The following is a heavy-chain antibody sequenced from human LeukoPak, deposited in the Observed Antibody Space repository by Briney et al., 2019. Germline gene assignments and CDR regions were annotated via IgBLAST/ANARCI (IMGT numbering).Heavy chain of an antibody. V-gene: IGHV4-31*03. CDR2: IYYSGST. CDR1: GGSISSGGYY. D-gene: IGHD1-1*01. CDR3: ARDWNRDAFDV. Sequence: SETLSLTCTVSGGSISSGGYYWSWIRQHPGKGLEWIGYIYYSGSTYYNPSLKSRVTISVDTSKNQFSLKLSSVTAADTAVYYCARDWNRDAFDVWGQGTMVTVSS. J-gene: IGHJ3*01.